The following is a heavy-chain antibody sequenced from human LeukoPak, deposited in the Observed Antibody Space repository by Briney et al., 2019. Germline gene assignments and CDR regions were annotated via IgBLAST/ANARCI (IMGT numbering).Heavy chain of an antibody. J-gene: IGHJ3*01. D-gene: IGHD6-13*01. CDR1: GFTFSENW. Sequence: PGGSVRLSCVASGFTFSENWMHWVRQAPGKGLAWVSHINRDGGLTNYADSVEGRFTISRDNARNTVYLQMSSLRVEDTAIYFCAREEHRLAEAGTSAFDLGGQGTLVTVSP. CDR3: AREEHRLAEAGTSAFDL. V-gene: IGHV3-74*01. CDR2: INRDGGLT.